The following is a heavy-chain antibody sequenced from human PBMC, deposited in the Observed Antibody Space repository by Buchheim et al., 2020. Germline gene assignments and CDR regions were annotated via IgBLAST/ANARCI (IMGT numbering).Heavy chain of an antibody. Sequence: QVQLQESGPGLVKPSQTLSLTCTVSGGSISSGSYYWSWIRQPAGKGLEWIGRIYTSGSTNYNPSLKSRVTISVDTSKNQFSLKLSSVTAADTAVYYCARDAHLFLWEWLTYGMDVWGQGTTATVSS. J-gene: IGHJ6*02. D-gene: IGHD3-3*01. CDR3: ARDAHLFLWEWLTYGMDV. V-gene: IGHV4-61*02. CDR2: IYTSGST. CDR1: GGSISSGSYY.